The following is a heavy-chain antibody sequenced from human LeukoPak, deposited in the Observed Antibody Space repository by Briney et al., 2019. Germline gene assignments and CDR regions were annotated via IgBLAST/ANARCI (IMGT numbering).Heavy chain of an antibody. D-gene: IGHD7-27*01. V-gene: IGHV3-23*01. CDR3: AKAPKNWGSGNYFDY. CDR2: ISGSGGST. J-gene: IGHJ4*02. Sequence: PGGSLRLSCAASGFTFSSYAMSWVRQAPGKGLEWVSAISGSGGSTYYADSVKGQFTISRDNSKNTLYMQMNSLRAEDTAVYYCAKAPKNWGSGNYFDYWGQGTLVTVSS. CDR1: GFTFSSYA.